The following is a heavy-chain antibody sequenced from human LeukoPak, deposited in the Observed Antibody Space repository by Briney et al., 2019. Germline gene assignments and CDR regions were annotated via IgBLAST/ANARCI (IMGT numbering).Heavy chain of an antibody. CDR1: GFTFSSYW. D-gene: IGHD6-13*01. J-gene: IGHJ4*02. V-gene: IGHV3-74*01. Sequence: TGGSLRLSCAASGFTFSSYWMHWVRQAPGKGLVWVSRINSDGSSTNYADSVKGRFTISRDNAKNTLYLQMNSLRAEDTAVYYCASGGPRSGSTWTDGWGQGTLVTVSS. CDR3: ASGGPRSGSTWTDG. CDR2: INSDGSST.